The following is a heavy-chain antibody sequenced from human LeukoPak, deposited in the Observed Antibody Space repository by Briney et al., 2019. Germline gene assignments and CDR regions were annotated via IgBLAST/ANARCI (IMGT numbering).Heavy chain of an antibody. V-gene: IGHV1-69*13. Sequence: ASVKVSCKASGGTFSSYAISWVRQAPGQGLEWMGGIIPIFGTANYAQKFQGRVTITADGSTSTAYMELSSLRSEDTAVYYCARDLAGATDYWGQGTLVTVSS. CDR2: IIPIFGTA. CDR3: ARDLAGATDY. J-gene: IGHJ4*02. CDR1: GGTFSSYA. D-gene: IGHD1-26*01.